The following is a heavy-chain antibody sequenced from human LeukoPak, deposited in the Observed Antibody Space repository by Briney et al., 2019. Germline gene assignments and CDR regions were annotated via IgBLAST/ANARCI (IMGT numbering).Heavy chain of an antibody. V-gene: IGHV4-4*07. Sequence: SETLSLTCTVSGGSISSYYCNWIRQPAGKGLQCIGRIYTSGSTNYNPSLKSRVTMSVDTSKNQFSLKLSSVTAADTAVYYCARVGGAYNYGYFDSWGQGTLVTVSS. CDR1: GGSISSYY. D-gene: IGHD5-18*01. J-gene: IGHJ4*02. CDR3: ARVGGAYNYGYFDS. CDR2: IYTSGST.